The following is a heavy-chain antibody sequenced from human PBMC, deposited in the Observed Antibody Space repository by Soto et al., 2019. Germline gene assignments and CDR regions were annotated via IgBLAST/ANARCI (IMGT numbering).Heavy chain of an antibody. CDR1: GFTFSSYA. Sequence: GGSLRLSCAASGFTFSSYAMSWVRQAPGKGLEWVSAISGSGGSTYYADSVKGRFTISRDNSKNTLYLQMNSLRAEDTAVYYCARRAYYDFWSGYSESYYYYYMDVWGKGSTVTVSS. CDR3: ARRAYYDFWSGYSESYYYYYMDV. D-gene: IGHD3-3*01. J-gene: IGHJ6*03. V-gene: IGHV3-23*01. CDR2: ISGSGGST.